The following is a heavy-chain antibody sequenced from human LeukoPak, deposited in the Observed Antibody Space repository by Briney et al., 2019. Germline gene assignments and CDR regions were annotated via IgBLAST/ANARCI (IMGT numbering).Heavy chain of an antibody. V-gene: IGHV5-51*01. Sequence: GESLKISCKGSGYSFTNYWIGWVRQMPGKGLEWVGLIFPGDSDTRYSPSFQGQVTISADKSINTAYMQWSSLKASDTAMYYCAKSKTSGWKYFFDSWGQGILVTVSS. D-gene: IGHD6-19*01. CDR2: IFPGDSDT. CDR1: GYSFTNYW. J-gene: IGHJ4*02. CDR3: AKSKTSGWKYFFDS.